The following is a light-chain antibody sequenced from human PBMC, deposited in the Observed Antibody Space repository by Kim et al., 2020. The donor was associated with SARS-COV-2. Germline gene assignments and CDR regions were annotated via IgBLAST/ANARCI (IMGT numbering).Light chain of an antibody. CDR2: ENN. CDR3: QSYDSSNQV. J-gene: IGLJ3*02. CDR1: SGIIASNY. Sequence: GKTVTISCTRSSGIIASNYVQWYQQRPGSSPTTLIYENNQRLSGVPDRFAGSIDSSSDSASLTISGLKTEDEADYYCQSYDSSNQVFGGGTKVTVL. V-gene: IGLV6-57*01.